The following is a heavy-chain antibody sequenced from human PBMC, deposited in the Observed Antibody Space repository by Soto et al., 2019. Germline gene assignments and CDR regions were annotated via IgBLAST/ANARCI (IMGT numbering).Heavy chain of an antibody. CDR2: ISPSDVST. V-gene: IGHV1-46*01. J-gene: IGHJ6*02. CDR1: GFTFTNYF. D-gene: IGHD6-25*01. Sequence: QVQLVQSGAEVKKPGASVKVSCKASGFTFTNYFFHWVRQAPRQGLEWMGIISPSDVSTNYVQSLQGRVTTTSDASTSTVDMELSSLRSEDTDVYYCARGDGRGSSGFYYSYGMDVWGHGTTVTVSS. CDR3: ARGDGRGSSGFYYSYGMDV.